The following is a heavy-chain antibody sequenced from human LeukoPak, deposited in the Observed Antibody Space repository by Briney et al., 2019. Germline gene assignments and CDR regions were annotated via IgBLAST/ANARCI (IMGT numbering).Heavy chain of an antibody. CDR3: ATSMVRPDAFDI. D-gene: IGHD3-10*01. J-gene: IGHJ3*02. CDR1: GYTLTELS. V-gene: IGHV1-24*01. Sequence: GASVKVSCKVSGYTLTELSMHWVRQAPGKGLEWMGGFDPEDGETIYAQKFQGRVTMTEDTSTDTAYMELSSLKSEDTAVYYCATSMVRPDAFDIWGQGTMVTVSS. CDR2: FDPEDGET.